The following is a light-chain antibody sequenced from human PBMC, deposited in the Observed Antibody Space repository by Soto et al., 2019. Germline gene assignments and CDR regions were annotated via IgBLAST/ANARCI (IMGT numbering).Light chain of an antibody. J-gene: IGKJ5*01. Sequence: EIGLTQSPGTLSLSPGERATLSCRASQSVSSSYLAWYQQKPGQAPRLLIYGASSRATGIPDRFSGSGSGTDFTLTISRLEPEDFAVYYCQQCGSSPITFGQGTRLEIK. CDR1: QSVSSSY. CDR2: GAS. CDR3: QQCGSSPIT. V-gene: IGKV3-20*01.